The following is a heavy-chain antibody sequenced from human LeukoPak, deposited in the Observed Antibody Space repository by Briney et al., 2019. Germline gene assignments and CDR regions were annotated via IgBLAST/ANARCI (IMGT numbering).Heavy chain of an antibody. V-gene: IGHV3-23*01. CDR2: ISYSGGST. Sequence: GGSLRLSCAASGFTFSSNAMSWVRQAPGKGLEWVSGISYSGGSTYYADSVKGRFTVSRDNSKNTLYLKMSSLRAEDTVVYYCARHIAARIPYYFDYWGQGTLVTVSS. D-gene: IGHD6-6*01. CDR3: ARHIAARIPYYFDY. J-gene: IGHJ4*02. CDR1: GFTFSSNA.